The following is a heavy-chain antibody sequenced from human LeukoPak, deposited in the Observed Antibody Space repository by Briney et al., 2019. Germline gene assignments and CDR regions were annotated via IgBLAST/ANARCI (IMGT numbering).Heavy chain of an antibody. D-gene: IGHD4-17*01. CDR1: GFIVSSNY. CDR2: IYSGGST. V-gene: IGHV3-66*01. CDR3: ARDLSYGDYYYYGMDV. Sequence: GGSLRLSCAASGFIVSSNYMSWVRQAPGKGLEWVSVIYSGGSTYYADSVKGRFTISRDNSKNTLYLQMNSLRAEDTAVYYCARDLSYGDYYYYGMDVWGQGTTVTVSS. J-gene: IGHJ6*02.